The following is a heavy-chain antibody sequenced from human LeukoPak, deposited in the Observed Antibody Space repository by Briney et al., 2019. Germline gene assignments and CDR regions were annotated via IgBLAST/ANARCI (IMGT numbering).Heavy chain of an antibody. CDR3: ARVGGTNYYYYGMDV. CDR2: IYYSGST. J-gene: IGHJ6*02. Sequence: TSETLSLTCTVSGGSISNYYWSWIRQPPGKGLEWIGYIYYSGSTNYNPSLKSRVTISVDTSKNQFSLRLSSVTAADTAVYYCARVGGTNYYYYGMDVWGQGTTVTVSS. V-gene: IGHV4-59*01. CDR1: GGSISNYY. D-gene: IGHD1-26*01.